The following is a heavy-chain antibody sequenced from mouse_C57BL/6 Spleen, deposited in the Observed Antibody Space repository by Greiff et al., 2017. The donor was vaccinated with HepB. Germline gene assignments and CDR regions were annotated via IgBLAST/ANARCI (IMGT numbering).Heavy chain of an antibody. D-gene: IGHD1-1*01. CDR3: ARGGSQSWFAY. V-gene: IGHV5-4*01. J-gene: IGHJ3*01. Sequence: EVHLVESGGGLVKPGGSLKLSCAASGFTFSSYAMSWVRQTPEKRLEWVATISDGGSYTYYPDNVKGRFTISRDNAKNNLYLQMSHLKSEDTAMYYCARGGSQSWFAYWGQGTLVTVSA. CDR1: GFTFSSYA. CDR2: ISDGGSYT.